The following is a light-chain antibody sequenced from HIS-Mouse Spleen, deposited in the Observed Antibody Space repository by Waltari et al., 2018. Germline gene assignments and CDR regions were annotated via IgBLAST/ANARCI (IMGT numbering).Light chain of an antibody. CDR2: DAS. CDR3: QQRSNWPPLT. V-gene: IGKV3-11*01. J-gene: IGKJ4*02. Sequence: EIVLTQSPATLSLSPWERATISCRASQSVSSYLAWYQQKPGQAPRLLIYDASNRATGIPARFSGSGSGTDFTLTISSLEPEDFAVYYCQQRSNWPPLTFGGGTKVEIK. CDR1: QSVSSY.